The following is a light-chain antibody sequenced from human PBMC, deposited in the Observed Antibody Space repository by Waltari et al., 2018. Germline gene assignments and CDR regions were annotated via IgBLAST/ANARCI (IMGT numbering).Light chain of an antibody. V-gene: IGKV1-5*01. CDR2: DAS. CDR3: QQYNSYSPYT. CDR1: QSISSW. Sequence: DIQMTQSPSTLSASVVDRVTITCRASQSISSWLAWYQQKPGKPPKLLIYDASSLESGVPSRFSGSGSGTEFTLTISSLQPDDFATYYCQQYNSYSPYTFGQGTKLEIK. J-gene: IGKJ2*01.